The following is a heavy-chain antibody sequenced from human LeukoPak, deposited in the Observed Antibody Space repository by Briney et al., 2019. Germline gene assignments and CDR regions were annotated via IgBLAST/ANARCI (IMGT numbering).Heavy chain of an antibody. V-gene: IGHV3-30*18. J-gene: IGHJ6*02. D-gene: IGHD4-11*01. CDR2: ISYDGSNK. CDR3: AKDTLGYSNYYYYYGMDV. CDR1: GFTFSSYG. Sequence: GGSLRLSCAASGFTFSSYGMHWVRQAPGKGLEWVAVISYDGSNKYYADSVKGRITISRDNSKNTLYLQMNSLRAEDTAVYYCAKDTLGYSNYYYYYGMDVWGQGTTVTVSS.